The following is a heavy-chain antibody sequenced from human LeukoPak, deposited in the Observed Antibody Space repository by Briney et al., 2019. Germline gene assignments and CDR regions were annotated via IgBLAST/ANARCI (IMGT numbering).Heavy chain of an antibody. D-gene: IGHD5-18*01. J-gene: IGHJ6*02. Sequence: GGSLRLSCAASGFTFSSYGMHWVRQAPGKGLEWVAVITNDGSKKYYADSVKGRFTISRDNSKNTLYLQMNSLRTEDTAVYYCAKVLRGYTYGPYYYYGMDVWGQGTTVTVSS. CDR3: AKVLRGYTYGPYYYYGMDV. CDR1: GFTFSSYG. V-gene: IGHV3-30*18. CDR2: ITNDGSKK.